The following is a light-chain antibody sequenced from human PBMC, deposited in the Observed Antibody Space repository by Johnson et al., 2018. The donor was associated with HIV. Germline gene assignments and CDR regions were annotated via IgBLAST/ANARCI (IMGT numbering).Light chain of an antibody. V-gene: IGLV1-51*02. CDR3: GTWDDSLSAYV. CDR2: ENN. J-gene: IGLJ1*01. Sequence: QSVLTQPPSVSAAPGQKVTISCSGSSSNIGNNFVSWYQQIPRTAPKLLIYENNRRPSGIPDRFSGSRYGTSATLGITGLQTGDAADYFCGTWDDSLSAYVFGTGTQITVL. CDR1: SSNIGNNF.